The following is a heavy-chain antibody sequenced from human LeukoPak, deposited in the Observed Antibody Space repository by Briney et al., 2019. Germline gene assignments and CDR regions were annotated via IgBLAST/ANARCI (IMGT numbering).Heavy chain of an antibody. J-gene: IGHJ5*02. Sequence: ASVKVSCKASGYTLTSYDINWVRQATGQGLEWMGWMNPNSGNTGYAQKFQGRVTMTRNTSISTAYMELSSLRSEDAAVYYCARGRAVASTSHWFDPWGQGTLVTVSS. CDR1: GYTLTSYD. CDR3: ARGRAVASTSHWFDP. D-gene: IGHD6-19*01. V-gene: IGHV1-8*01. CDR2: MNPNSGNT.